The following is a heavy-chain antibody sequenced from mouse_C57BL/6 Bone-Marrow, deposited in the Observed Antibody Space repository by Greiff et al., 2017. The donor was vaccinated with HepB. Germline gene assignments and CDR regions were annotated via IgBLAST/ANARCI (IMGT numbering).Heavy chain of an antibody. CDR1: GYSFTGYY. CDR3: ARGYYVYYFDY. Sequence: VHVKQSGPELVKPGASVKISCKASGYSFTGYYMNWVKQSPEKSLEWIGEINPSTGGTTYNQKFKAKATLTVDKSSSTAYMQLKSLTSEDSAVYYCARGYYVYYFDYWGPGTTLTVSS. J-gene: IGHJ2*01. V-gene: IGHV1-42*01. CDR2: INPSTGGT. D-gene: IGHD1-1*02.